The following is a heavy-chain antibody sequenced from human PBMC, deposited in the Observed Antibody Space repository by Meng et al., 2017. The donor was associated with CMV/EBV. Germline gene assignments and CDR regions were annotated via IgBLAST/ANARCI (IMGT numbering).Heavy chain of an antibody. Sequence: GGSLRLSCAASGFTFSSYEMNWVRQAPGKGLEWVSYISSSGSTIYYADSVKGRFTISRDNAKNSLYLQMNSLRAEDTALYYCARVRGGNSGWFDPWGQGTLVTVSS. CDR2: ISSSGSTI. D-gene: IGHD4-23*01. J-gene: IGHJ5*02. CDR1: GFTFSSYE. CDR3: ARVRGGNSGWFDP. V-gene: IGHV3-48*03.